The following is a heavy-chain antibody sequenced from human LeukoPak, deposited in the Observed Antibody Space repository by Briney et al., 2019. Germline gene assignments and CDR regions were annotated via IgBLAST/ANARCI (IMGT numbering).Heavy chain of an antibody. V-gene: IGHV4-59*08. D-gene: IGHD7-27*01. CDR2: IYYSGST. Sequence: PSETLSLTCTVSGGSISSYYWSWIRQPPGKGLEWIGYIYYSGSTYYNPSLKSRVTISVDTSKNQFSLKLSSVTAADTAVYYCARQPGLTGVYYYYYMDVWGKGTTVTISS. J-gene: IGHJ6*03. CDR1: GGSISSYY. CDR3: ARQPGLTGVYYYYYMDV.